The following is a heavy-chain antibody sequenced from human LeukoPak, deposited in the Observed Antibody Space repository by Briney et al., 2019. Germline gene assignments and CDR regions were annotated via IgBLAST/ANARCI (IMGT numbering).Heavy chain of an antibody. V-gene: IGHV3-21*01. CDR1: GFTFSTYS. Sequence: GGSLRLSCAASGFTFSTYSMNWVRQAPGKGLEWVSSISSSSSYIYYADSLKGRITISRDNARSSLYLQMNSLRAEDTAVYYCATDGRSSGWYGFDYWGQGTLVTVSS. CDR3: ATDGRSSGWYGFDY. D-gene: IGHD6-19*01. J-gene: IGHJ4*02. CDR2: ISSSSSYI.